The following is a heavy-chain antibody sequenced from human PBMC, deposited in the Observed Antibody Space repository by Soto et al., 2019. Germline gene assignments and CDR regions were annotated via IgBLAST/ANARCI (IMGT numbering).Heavy chain of an antibody. CDR3: ARGVSGAATTDGEYYYYGMDV. D-gene: IGHD2-15*01. CDR1: GGSFSGYY. CDR2: INHSGST. V-gene: IGHV4-34*01. Sequence: QVQLQQWGAGLLKPSETMSLTCAVYGGSFSGYYWSWIRQPPGKGLEWIGEINHSGSTNYNPSLKSRVTISVDTSKNQCSLKLSSVTAADTAVYYCARGVSGAATTDGEYYYYGMDVCGQGTTVTVSS. J-gene: IGHJ6*02.